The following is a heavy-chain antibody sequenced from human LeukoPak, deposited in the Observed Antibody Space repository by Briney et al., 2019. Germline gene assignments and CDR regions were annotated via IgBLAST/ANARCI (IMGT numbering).Heavy chain of an antibody. Sequence: PGGALRLSCAASGFTFDTYWMTWVRQAPGKGLEWVASIKQDGSEKYYVDSVKGRFTISRDNAKSSLYLQMNSLRDEDTAVYYCARARGFDWWGQGTLVTVSS. V-gene: IGHV3-7*02. J-gene: IGHJ4*02. CDR2: IKQDGSEK. CDR1: GFTFDTYW. CDR3: ARARGFDW.